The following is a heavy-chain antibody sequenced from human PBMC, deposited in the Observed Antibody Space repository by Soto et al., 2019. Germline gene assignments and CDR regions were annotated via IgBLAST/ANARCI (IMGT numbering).Heavy chain of an antibody. CDR2: TYYRSKWYN. V-gene: IGHV6-1*01. D-gene: IGHD3-10*01. CDR3: AREGRTVLWFGERLYYGMDV. CDR1: GDSVSSNSAA. J-gene: IGHJ6*02. Sequence: KQSQTLSLTCAISGDSVSSNSAAWNWIRQSPSRGLEWLGRTYYRSKWYNDYAVSVKSRITINPDTSKNQFSLQLNSVTPEDTAVYYCAREGRTVLWFGERLYYGMDVWGQGTTVTVSS.